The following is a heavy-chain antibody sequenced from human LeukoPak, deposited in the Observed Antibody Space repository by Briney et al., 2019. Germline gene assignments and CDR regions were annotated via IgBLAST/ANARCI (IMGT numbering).Heavy chain of an antibody. CDR1: GYTFTGYY. Sequence: GASVKVSRKASGYTFTGYYIHWVRQAPGQGLEWMGWINPNSGDTNYAQKFQGRVTVTRDTSISTAYMELSRLTSDDTAVYYCARVGVPAANGMAFDYWGQGTLVTVSS. J-gene: IGHJ4*02. V-gene: IGHV1-2*02. CDR3: ARVGVPAANGMAFDY. CDR2: INPNSGDT. D-gene: IGHD2-2*01.